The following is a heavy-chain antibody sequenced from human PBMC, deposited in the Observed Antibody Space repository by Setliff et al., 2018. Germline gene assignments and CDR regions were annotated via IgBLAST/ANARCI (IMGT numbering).Heavy chain of an antibody. CDR2: ISTSGSTI. CDR1: GFTSSDYY. V-gene: IGHV3-11*01. Sequence: GGSLRLSCAASGFTSSDYYMSWIRQAPGKGLEWVSYISTSGSTIYYADSVKGRFTISRDNAKNSLYLQMNSLRAEDTAVYYCAIDTKSSSSRWRKENDAFYMWGRGTMVTVSS. CDR3: AIDTKSSSSRWRKENDAFYM. D-gene: IGHD6-13*01. J-gene: IGHJ3*02.